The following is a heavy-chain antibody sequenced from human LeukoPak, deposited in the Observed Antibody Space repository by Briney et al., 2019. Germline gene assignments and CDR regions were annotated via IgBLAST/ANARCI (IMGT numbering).Heavy chain of an antibody. D-gene: IGHD1-26*01. V-gene: IGHV3-7*01. CDR3: AREGASRTFDF. Sequence: GGSLRLSCAASGFTFSSYWMTWVRQAPGKGLEWVANIKEDGSAKCYVDSVRGRFTFSRDNAENSLYLQMNSPRVEDTALYYCAREGASRTFDFWGQGTLVTVSS. CDR2: IKEDGSAK. CDR1: GFTFSSYW. J-gene: IGHJ4*02.